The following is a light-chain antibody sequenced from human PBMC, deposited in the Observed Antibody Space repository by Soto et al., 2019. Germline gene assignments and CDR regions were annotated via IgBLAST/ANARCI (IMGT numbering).Light chain of an antibody. Sequence: EIVLTQSPATLSLSPGERATLSCRASRSVSASLAWYQLKPGQAPRLLIYDASNRATDIPARFSGSGSGTDFTLTISSLEPEDFAVYYCQQYGSSPQTFGQGTKVDIK. J-gene: IGKJ1*01. CDR1: RSVSAS. V-gene: IGKV3-11*01. CDR2: DAS. CDR3: QQYGSSPQT.